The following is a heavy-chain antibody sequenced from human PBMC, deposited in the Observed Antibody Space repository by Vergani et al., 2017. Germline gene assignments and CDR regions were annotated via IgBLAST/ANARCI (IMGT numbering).Heavy chain of an antibody. J-gene: IGHJ5*02. Sequence: QVQLVQSGAEVKKPGSSVKVSCKASGGTFSSYTISWVRQAPGQGLEWMGRIIPILGIANYAQKFQGRVTMTADKSTSTAYMELSSLRSEDTAVYYCARAPFEYSSSSCWFDPWGQGTLVTVSS. D-gene: IGHD6-6*01. CDR3: ARAPFEYSSSSCWFDP. V-gene: IGHV1-69*02. CDR2: IIPILGIA. CDR1: GGTFSSYT.